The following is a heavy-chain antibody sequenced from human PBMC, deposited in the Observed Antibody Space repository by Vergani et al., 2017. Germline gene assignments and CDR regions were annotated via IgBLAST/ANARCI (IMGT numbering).Heavy chain of an antibody. CDR1: GFTFSSYA. D-gene: IGHD2-15*01. CDR2: ISGSGGST. Sequence: EVQLLESGGGLVQPGGSLRLSCAASGFTFSSYAMTWFRQAPGKGLEWVSAISGSGGSTYYADSVKGRFTISRDNSKNTLYLQMNSLRAEDTAVYYCAKGPIVVAAPTPPFDPWGQGTLVTVSS. J-gene: IGHJ5*02. CDR3: AKGPIVVAAPTPPFDP. V-gene: IGHV3-23*01.